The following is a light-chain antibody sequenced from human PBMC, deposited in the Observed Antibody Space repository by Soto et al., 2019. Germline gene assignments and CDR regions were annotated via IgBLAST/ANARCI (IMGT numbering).Light chain of an antibody. CDR2: AAS. CDR3: QQSYSTPRGT. J-gene: IGKJ1*01. V-gene: IGKV1-39*01. Sequence: DIPMTQSPSSLSASVGDRVTITCRASQSITNYLNWYQQKPGKAPKLLIYAASSLQSGVPSRFSGSGSGTDFTLTISSLQPEDFATYFCQQSYSTPRGTFGQGTKVEIK. CDR1: QSITNY.